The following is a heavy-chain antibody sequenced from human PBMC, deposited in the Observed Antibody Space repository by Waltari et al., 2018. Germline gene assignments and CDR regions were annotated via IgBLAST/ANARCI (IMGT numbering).Heavy chain of an antibody. CDR3: ERGTYYYDTSGYSDGNHYYIDV. D-gene: IGHD3-22*01. CDR1: RDSISTYY. V-gene: IGHV4-4*07. CDR2: FYAGGGT. J-gene: IGHJ6*03. Sequence: QVQLQESGPGLVTPSETMSLTCTVSRDSISTYYWTWIRQSAGKGLEGLGRFYAGGGTKYNPSLNSRVTMSVDTSKNQFSLKLTSVTAADSAVYYCERGTYYYDTSGYSDGNHYYIDVWGKGTSVTVSS.